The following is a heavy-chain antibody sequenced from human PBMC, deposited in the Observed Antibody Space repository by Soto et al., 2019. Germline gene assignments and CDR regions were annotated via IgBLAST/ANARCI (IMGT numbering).Heavy chain of an antibody. Sequence: QVQLVESGGGVVQPGGSLRLSCAVSGFTFSDYGMHWVRQAPGKGLEWVAVISPDGINKYYPDSLRGRFTISRDNSKNTLYRQMGSLRGEDTAVSSCVHPGGWHPDSGGKGTHVTVPS. V-gene: IGHV3-30*03. CDR3: VHPGGWHPDS. D-gene: IGHD6-19*01. J-gene: IGHJ4*02. CDR1: GFTFSDYG. CDR2: ISPDGINK.